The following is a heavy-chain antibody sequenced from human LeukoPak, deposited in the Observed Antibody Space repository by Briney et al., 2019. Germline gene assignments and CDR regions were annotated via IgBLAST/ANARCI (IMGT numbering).Heavy chain of an antibody. CDR3: AREQPMVRGVSDY. Sequence: ASVKLSCTASGYTFTSYGISWVRQPPGQGLEWMGCISAYNGNTNYAQKLQGRVTMTTDTSTSTAYMELRSLRSDDTAVYYCAREQPMVRGVSDYWGQGTLVTVSS. J-gene: IGHJ4*02. V-gene: IGHV1-18*01. CDR2: ISAYNGNT. CDR1: GYTFTSYG. D-gene: IGHD3-10*01.